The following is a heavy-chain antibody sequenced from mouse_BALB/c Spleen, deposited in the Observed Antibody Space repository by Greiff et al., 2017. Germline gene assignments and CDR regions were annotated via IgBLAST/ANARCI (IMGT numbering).Heavy chain of an antibody. CDR1: GYSITSDYA. Sequence: EVKLMESGPGLVKPSQSLSLTCTVTGYSITSDYAWNWIRQFPGNKLEWMGYISYSGSTSYNPSLKSRISITRDTSKNQFFLQLNSVTTEDTATYYCARVPSYYGSSYWYFDVWGAGTTVTVSS. D-gene: IGHD1-1*01. CDR2: ISYSGST. V-gene: IGHV3-2*02. J-gene: IGHJ1*01. CDR3: ARVPSYYGSSYWYFDV.